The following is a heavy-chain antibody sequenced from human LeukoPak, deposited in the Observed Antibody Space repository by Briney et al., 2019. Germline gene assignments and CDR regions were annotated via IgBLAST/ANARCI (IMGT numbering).Heavy chain of an antibody. D-gene: IGHD6-19*01. CDR2: ISYDGSNK. CDR3: AKSADSSGWYSTGFDY. V-gene: IGHV3-30*04. J-gene: IGHJ4*02. CDR1: GFTFSSYA. Sequence: GGSLRLSCAASGFTFSSYAMHWVRQAPGKGLEWVAVISYDGSNKYYADSVKGRFTISRDNSKNTLYLQMNSLRAEDTAVYYCAKSADSSGWYSTGFDYWGQGTLVTVSS.